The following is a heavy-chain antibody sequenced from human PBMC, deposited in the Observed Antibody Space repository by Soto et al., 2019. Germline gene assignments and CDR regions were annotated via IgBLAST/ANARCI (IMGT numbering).Heavy chain of an antibody. CDR1: QFTFSSFT. CDR3: ARGGYYTFWNGSIGTY. D-gene: IGHD3-3*01. Sequence: QLPLVESGGGVVQPGKSLRVSCAASQFTFSSFTMHWVRQAPGKGLEWVAVISNDGRNKFYADSVKGRFTISRDNSKNTLFLQMNSLTAADTAVYYCARGGYYTFWNGSIGTYWGQGTLVTVSS. J-gene: IGHJ4*02. V-gene: IGHV3-30-3*01. CDR2: ISNDGRNK.